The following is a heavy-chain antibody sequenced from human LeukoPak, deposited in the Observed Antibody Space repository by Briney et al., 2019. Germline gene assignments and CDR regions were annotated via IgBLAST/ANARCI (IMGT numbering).Heavy chain of an antibody. Sequence: GSLRLSCAASGFTFSSYWMSWVRQAPGKGLEWVANIKQDGSEKYYVDSVKGRFTISRDNAKNSLYLQMNSLRAEDTAVYYCAVCLWYSGSSYDAFDIWGQGTMVTVSS. D-gene: IGHD1-26*01. CDR2: IKQDGSEK. CDR1: GFTFSSYW. CDR3: AVCLWYSGSSYDAFDI. V-gene: IGHV3-7*03. J-gene: IGHJ3*02.